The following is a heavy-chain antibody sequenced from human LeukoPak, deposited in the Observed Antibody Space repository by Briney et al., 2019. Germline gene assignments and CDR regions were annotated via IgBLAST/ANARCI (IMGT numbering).Heavy chain of an antibody. CDR2: IYFSGST. CDR1: GGSISSYY. CDR3: ARLRYSGYVKYYFDY. J-gene: IGHJ4*02. Sequence: SETLSLTCTVSGGSISSYYGSWIRQPPGKGLECIGYIYFSGSTNYSPSLKSRVTISVDTSKNQLSLKLTSVTAADTGVYYCARLRYSGYVKYYFDYWGQGTLVTVSS. D-gene: IGHD5-12*01. V-gene: IGHV4-59*01.